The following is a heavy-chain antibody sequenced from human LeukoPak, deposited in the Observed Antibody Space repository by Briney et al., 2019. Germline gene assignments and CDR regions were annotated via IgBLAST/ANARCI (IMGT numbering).Heavy chain of an antibody. CDR3: AGDLVPRSSSGWGYYYYGMDV. Sequence: GASVKVSCKASGYTFTGYYMHWVRQAPGQGLEWMGWINPNSGGTNYAQKFQGRVTMTRDTSISTAYMELSRLRSDDTAVYYCAGDLVPRSSSGWGYYYYGMDVWGQGTTVTVSS. CDR1: GYTFTGYY. J-gene: IGHJ6*02. V-gene: IGHV1-2*02. CDR2: INPNSGGT. D-gene: IGHD6-19*01.